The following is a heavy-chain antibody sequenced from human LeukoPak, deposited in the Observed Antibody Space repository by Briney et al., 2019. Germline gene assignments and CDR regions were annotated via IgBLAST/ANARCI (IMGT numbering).Heavy chain of an antibody. D-gene: IGHD3-22*01. CDR2: IYPGDSDT. CDR3: AMFNSSGDWFDP. CDR1: GYSFTSYC. Sequence: GESLKISCKSSGYSFTSYCNGWVRQMPGKGLEWMGIIYPGDSDTRFRPSLQGQVTISADKSISTAYLQWSSLKASDTAMYYCAMFNSSGDWFDPWGQGTLVTVSS. V-gene: IGHV5-51*01. J-gene: IGHJ5*02.